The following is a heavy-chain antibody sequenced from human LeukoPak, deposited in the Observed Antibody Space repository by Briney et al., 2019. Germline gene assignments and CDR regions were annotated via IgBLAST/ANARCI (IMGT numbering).Heavy chain of an antibody. J-gene: IGHJ6*03. CDR1: GFTVSSYS. V-gene: IGHV3-21*01. CDR3: ARDSDFWNGFYYYYMDV. D-gene: IGHD3-3*01. CDR2: ISSSSSYI. Sequence: AGGSLRLSCAASGFTVSSYSMNWVRQAPGKGLEWVSSISSSSSYIYYADSVKGRFTISRDNAKNSLYLQMNSLRAEDTAVYYCARDSDFWNGFYYYYMDVWGKGTTVTVSS.